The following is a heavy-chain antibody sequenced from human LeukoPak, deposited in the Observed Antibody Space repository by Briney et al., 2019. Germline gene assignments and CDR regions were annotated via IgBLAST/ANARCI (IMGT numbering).Heavy chain of an antibody. CDR3: ATDLGVVVPAARDGYNFWYFDL. CDR2: FDPEDGET. V-gene: IGHV1-24*01. J-gene: IGHJ2*01. Sequence: ASVKVSCKVSGYTLTELSMHWVRQAPGKGREWRGGFDPEDGETIYAQKFQGRVTMTEDTSTDTAYMELSSLRSEDTAVYYCATDLGVVVPAARDGYNFWYFDLWGRGTLVTVSS. CDR1: GYTLTELS. D-gene: IGHD2-2*01.